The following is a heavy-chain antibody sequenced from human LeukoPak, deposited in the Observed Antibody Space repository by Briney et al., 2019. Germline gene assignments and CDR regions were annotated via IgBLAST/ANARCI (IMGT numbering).Heavy chain of an antibody. CDR1: GFMFSSNW. J-gene: IGHJ4*02. CDR3: AKEGRSLQAY. CDR2: IKEDGTET. V-gene: IGHV3-7*03. Sequence: GGSLRLSCAATGFMFSSNWMSWVRLAPGKGPEWVANIKEDGTETYYVDSVKGRFTISRDNAKNPLYLQMNSLRVEDTAVYYCAKEGRSLQAYWGQGTLVTVSS. D-gene: IGHD5-24*01.